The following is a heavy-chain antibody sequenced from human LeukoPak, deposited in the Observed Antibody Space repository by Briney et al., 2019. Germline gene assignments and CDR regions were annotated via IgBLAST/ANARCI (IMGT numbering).Heavy chain of an antibody. CDR3: AKESPTYYYDSSGYHPLDY. CDR1: GFTFSSYG. J-gene: IGHJ4*02. D-gene: IGHD3-22*01. Sequence: PGGSLRLSCAASGFTFSSYGMHWVRQTPGKGLEWVAFIRYDGSNKYYADSVKGRFTISRDNSKNALYLQMNSLRTEDTAVYYCAKESPTYYYDSSGYHPLDYWGQGTLVTVSS. V-gene: IGHV3-30*02. CDR2: IRYDGSNK.